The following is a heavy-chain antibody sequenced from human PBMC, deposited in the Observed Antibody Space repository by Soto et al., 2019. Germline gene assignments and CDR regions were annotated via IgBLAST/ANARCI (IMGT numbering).Heavy chain of an antibody. Sequence: DVRLLESGGGLVQPGGSLRLSCAASGFTFSSYSMSWVRQAPGKGLEWVSTMGTSASTYYGDSVRGRFTISRDNSRNTLYLQMNSLRAEDTAVYYCADLSRYCTSSNCDWGQGTLVTVSS. J-gene: IGHJ4*02. CDR2: MGTSAST. CDR1: GFTFSSYS. D-gene: IGHD2-2*01. CDR3: ADLSRYCTSSNCD. V-gene: IGHV3-23*01.